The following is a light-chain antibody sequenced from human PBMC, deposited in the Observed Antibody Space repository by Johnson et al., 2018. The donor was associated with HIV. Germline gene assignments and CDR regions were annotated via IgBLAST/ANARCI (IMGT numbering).Light chain of an antibody. J-gene: IGLJ1*01. CDR3: GTWDSSLSAPSV. CDR1: SSNIGNNY. V-gene: IGLV1-51*01. CDR2: DNN. Sequence: QSVLTQPPSVSAAPGQKVTISCSGSSSNIGNNYVSWYQQLPGTAPKLLIYDNNKRPSGIPDRFSGSKSGTSATMGITGLQTGDEAEYYCGTWDSSLSAPSVFGTGTNVTVL.